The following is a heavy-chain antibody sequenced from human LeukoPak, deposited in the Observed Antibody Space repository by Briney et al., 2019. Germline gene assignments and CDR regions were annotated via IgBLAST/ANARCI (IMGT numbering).Heavy chain of an antibody. CDR2: IWYDGSNK. CDR3: AKGSAASRPYYFDY. J-gene: IGHJ4*02. D-gene: IGHD6-25*01. CDR1: GFIFSSYG. Sequence: GGSLRLSCAASGFIFSSYGMHWVRQAPGKGLEWVAVIWYDGSNKQYADSVKGRFTISRDNSKNTLYLQMNSLRVEDTAVYYCAKGSAASRPYYFDYWGQGTLVTVSS. V-gene: IGHV3-33*06.